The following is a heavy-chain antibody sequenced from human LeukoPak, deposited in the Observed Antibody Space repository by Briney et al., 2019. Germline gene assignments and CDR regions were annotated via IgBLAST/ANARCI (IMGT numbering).Heavy chain of an antibody. Sequence: SETLSLTCTVSGGSISSYYWSWIRQPPGKGLEWIGYIYYSGSTNYNPSLKSRVTISVDTSKNQFSLKLSSVTAADTAVYYCARDRAPPYYYDSSGGYGAFDIWGQGTMVTVSS. J-gene: IGHJ3*02. D-gene: IGHD3-22*01. CDR2: IYYSGST. V-gene: IGHV4-59*12. CDR1: GGSISSYY. CDR3: ARDRAPPYYYDSSGGYGAFDI.